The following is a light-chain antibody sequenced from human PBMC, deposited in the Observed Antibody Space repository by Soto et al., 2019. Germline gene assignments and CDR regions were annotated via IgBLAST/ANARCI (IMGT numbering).Light chain of an antibody. CDR2: KAS. J-gene: IGKJ2*01. V-gene: IGKV1-5*03. CDR3: QQYTSYSYT. Sequence: DILMTQSPSTLSASVGDRVTITCRASQSISSWLTWYQQKPGKAPKLLIYKASSFESGVPARFSGSGSGAALTLAISSLQPDVFASYYCQQYTSYSYTFGQGTKLEIK. CDR1: QSISSW.